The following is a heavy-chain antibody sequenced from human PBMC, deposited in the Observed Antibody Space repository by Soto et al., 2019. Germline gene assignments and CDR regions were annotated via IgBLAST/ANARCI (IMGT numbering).Heavy chain of an antibody. D-gene: IGHD3-22*01. CDR3: TTDRGYPTFDY. CDR1: GYTFNSYA. J-gene: IGHJ4*02. CDR2: INAGNGNT. V-gene: IGHV1-3*01. Sequence: GASVKVSCKTSGYTFNSYAVHWARQAPGQRLEWMGWINAGNGNTEYSQKFQGRFTVSRDNVKNSLYLQMNSLRAEDTAMYYCTTDRGYPTFDYWGQGTLVTVSS.